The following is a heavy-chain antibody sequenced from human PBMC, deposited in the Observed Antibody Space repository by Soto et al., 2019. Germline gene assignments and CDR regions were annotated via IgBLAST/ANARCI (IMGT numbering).Heavy chain of an antibody. CDR1: GGSISSGGYS. J-gene: IGHJ1*01. D-gene: IGHD2-8*01. CDR3: YINGF. V-gene: IGHV4-30-2*01. CDR2: IYHSGST. Sequence: SETLSLTCAVSGGSISSGGYSWSWIRQPPGKGLEWIGYIYHSGSTYYNPSLKSRVTISVDRSKNQFSLKLGSVTAADTAVYYCYINGFWGQGTLVTVSS.